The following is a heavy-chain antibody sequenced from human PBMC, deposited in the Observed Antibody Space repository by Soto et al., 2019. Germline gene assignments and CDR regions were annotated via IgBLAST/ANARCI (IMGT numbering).Heavy chain of an antibody. CDR3: ARGGWGQGDY. CDR1: GGSIGSYY. CDR2: IYYSGST. V-gene: IGHV4-59*08. J-gene: IGHJ4*02. D-gene: IGHD3-16*01. Sequence: QVQLQESGPGLVKPSETLSLTCSVSGGSIGSYYWSGIRQPPGKGLEWIGYIYYSGSTNYNPSLKSRVTISVDTSKTEYSLKLSSVTAEDAAGYYCARGGWGQGDYWGLGTLVTVSS.